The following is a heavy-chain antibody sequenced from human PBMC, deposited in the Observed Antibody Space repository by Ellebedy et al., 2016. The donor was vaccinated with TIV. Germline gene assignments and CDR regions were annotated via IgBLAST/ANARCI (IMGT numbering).Heavy chain of an antibody. CDR3: ARDRVVIALRYYYYGMDV. V-gene: IGHV6-1*01. J-gene: IGHJ6*02. Sequence: SQTLSLTCXISGDSVSSNSAAWNWIRQSPSRGLEWLGRTYYRSKWYNDYAVSVKSRITINPDTSKNQFFLQLNSVTPEDTAVYYCARDRVVIALRYYYYGMDVWGQGTTVTVSS. CDR1: GDSVSSNSAA. CDR2: TYYRSKWYN. D-gene: IGHD2-21*01.